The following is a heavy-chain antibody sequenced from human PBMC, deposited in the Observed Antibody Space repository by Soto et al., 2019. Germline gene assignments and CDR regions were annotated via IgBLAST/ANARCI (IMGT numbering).Heavy chain of an antibody. D-gene: IGHD6-13*01. CDR2: IIGSGGST. CDR3: AKAPYSSSWYYYGMDV. J-gene: IGHJ6*02. CDR1: GFTFSSYA. Sequence: EVQLLESGGGLVQPGGSLRLSCAASGFTFSSYAMSWVRQAPGKGLEWVSAIIGSGGSTYYADSVKGRFTISRDNSKNKLYLQMNSLRAEDTAVYYCAKAPYSSSWYYYGMDVWGQGTTVTVSS. V-gene: IGHV3-23*01.